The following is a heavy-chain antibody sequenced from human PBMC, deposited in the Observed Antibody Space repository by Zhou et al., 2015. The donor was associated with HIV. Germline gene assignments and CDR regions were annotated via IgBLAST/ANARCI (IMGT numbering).Heavy chain of an antibody. D-gene: IGHD3-10*01. CDR3: AKDMSGMIPRVRGMDV. CDR2: ISWNSGSI. CDR1: GFTFDDYA. J-gene: IGHJ6*02. Sequence: EVQLVESGGGLVQPGRSLRLSCAASGFTFDDYAMHWVRQAPGKGLEWVSGISWNSGSIGYADSVKGRFTISRDNARNSLYLQMNSLRAEDTALYYCAKDMSGMIPRVRGMDVWGQGDHGHRLL. V-gene: IGHV3-9*01.